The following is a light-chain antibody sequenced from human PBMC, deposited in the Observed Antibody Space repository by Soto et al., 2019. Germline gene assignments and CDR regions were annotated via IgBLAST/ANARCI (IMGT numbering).Light chain of an antibody. Sequence: QSVLTQPASVSGSLGQSITISCTGTSSDVGGYNYVSWYQQHPGKAPNLMIYDVSNRPSGVSNRFSGSKSGNTASLTISGLQAEDEADYYCSSYTSSSTVVFGGGTQLTV. CDR1: SSDVGGYNY. V-gene: IGLV2-14*01. CDR2: DVS. CDR3: SSYTSSSTVV. J-gene: IGLJ2*01.